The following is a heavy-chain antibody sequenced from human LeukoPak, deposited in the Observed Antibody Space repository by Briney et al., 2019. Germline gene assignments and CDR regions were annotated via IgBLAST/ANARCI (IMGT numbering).Heavy chain of an antibody. Sequence: PGGSLRLSCAASGFTFSSYAMSWVRQAPGKGLEWVSAISGSGGSTYYADSVKGRFTISRDNAKNSLYLQMNSLRAEDTAVYYCARARTSGDEALPGNYWGQGTLVTVSS. D-gene: IGHD1-26*01. CDR2: ISGSGGST. V-gene: IGHV3-23*01. CDR3: ARARTSGDEALPGNY. CDR1: GFTFSSYA. J-gene: IGHJ4*02.